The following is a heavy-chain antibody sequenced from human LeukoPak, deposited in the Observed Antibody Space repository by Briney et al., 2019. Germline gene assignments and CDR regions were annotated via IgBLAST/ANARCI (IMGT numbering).Heavy chain of an antibody. CDR1: GYTFTAYY. D-gene: IGHD6-19*01. Sequence: GASVKVSCKASGYTFTAYYMHWVRQAPGQGLEWMVWINPNSGGTNYAQKFQDRVTMTRDTSISTAYMELNRLRSDDTAVYYCATAPLNGYSSGWNSFDYWGQGTLVTVSS. J-gene: IGHJ4*02. CDR2: INPNSGGT. V-gene: IGHV1-2*02. CDR3: ATAPLNGYSSGWNSFDY.